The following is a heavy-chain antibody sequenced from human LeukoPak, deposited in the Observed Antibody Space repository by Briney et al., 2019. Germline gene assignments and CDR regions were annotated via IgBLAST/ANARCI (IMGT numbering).Heavy chain of an antibody. D-gene: IGHD3-10*01. Sequence: SVKVSCKASGGTFSSYAISWVRQTPGQGLEWMGGIIPIFGTANYAQKFQGRVTITADESTSTAYMELSSLRSEDTAVYYCARVVRDVVGHNWFDPWGQGTLVTVSS. CDR1: GGTFSSYA. J-gene: IGHJ5*02. CDR3: ARVVRDVVGHNWFDP. CDR2: IIPIFGTA. V-gene: IGHV1-69*13.